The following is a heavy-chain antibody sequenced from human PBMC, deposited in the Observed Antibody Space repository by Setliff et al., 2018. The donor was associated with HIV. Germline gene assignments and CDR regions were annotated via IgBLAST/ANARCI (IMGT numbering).Heavy chain of an antibody. V-gene: IGHV3-43*01. Sequence: GASLKISCAASGFTFEHYTMHWVRQVPGKGLEWVSLIRWDGGSTYYADSVKGRFTISRDTSKNSLYLQMNSLRTDDSALYYCVRNGAWFGGYYYYGMDVWGQGTTVTSP. J-gene: IGHJ6*02. CDR1: GFTFEHYT. CDR3: VRNGAWFGGYYYYGMDV. CDR2: IRWDGGST. D-gene: IGHD3-10*01.